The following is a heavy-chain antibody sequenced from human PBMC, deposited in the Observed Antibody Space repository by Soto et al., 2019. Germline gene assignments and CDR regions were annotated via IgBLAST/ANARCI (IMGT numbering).Heavy chain of an antibody. J-gene: IGHJ4*02. D-gene: IGHD3-22*01. CDR1: GFTFSSYS. Sequence: PGGSLRLSCAASGFTFSSYSMNWVRQAPGKGLEWVSSISSSSSYIYYADSVKGRFTISRDNAKNSLYLQMNSLRAEDTAVYYCARTPPTATMIVEYYFDYWGQGTLVTVSS. CDR2: ISSSSSYI. CDR3: ARTPPTATMIVEYYFDY. V-gene: IGHV3-21*01.